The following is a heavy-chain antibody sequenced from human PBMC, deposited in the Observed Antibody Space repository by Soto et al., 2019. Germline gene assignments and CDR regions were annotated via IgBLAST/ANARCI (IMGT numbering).Heavy chain of an antibody. Sequence: QVQLQQSGPGLVRPSQTLSLTCAISGDSVSSNSAAWNWIRQSPSRGLGWLGRTYYRSRWYNDYAVSVRSRITVSPDTSNSQFSLHLDSVTPEDTAVYYCAGTSSLEWYYMDVWDKGSTVTVSS. CDR2: TYYRSRWYN. V-gene: IGHV6-1*01. CDR1: GDSVSSNSAA. D-gene: IGHD1-7*01. J-gene: IGHJ6*03. CDR3: AGTSSLEWYYMDV.